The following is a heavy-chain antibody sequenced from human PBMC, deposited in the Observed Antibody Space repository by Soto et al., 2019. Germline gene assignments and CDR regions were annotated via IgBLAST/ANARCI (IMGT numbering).Heavy chain of an antibody. CDR3: AKDMVRGVIPPILDY. CDR2: IYSGGST. V-gene: IGHV3-53*01. Sequence: GGSLRLSCAASGFTVSSNYMNWVRQAPGKGLEWVSVIYSGGSTYYADSVKGRFTISRDDSKNTLYLQMNSLRAEDTAVYYCAKDMVRGVIPPILDYWGQGTLVTAPQ. CDR1: GFTVSSNY. D-gene: IGHD3-10*01. J-gene: IGHJ4*02.